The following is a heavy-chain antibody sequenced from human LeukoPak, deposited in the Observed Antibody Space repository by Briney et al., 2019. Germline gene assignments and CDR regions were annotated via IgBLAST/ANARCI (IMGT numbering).Heavy chain of an antibody. D-gene: IGHD4-17*01. Sequence: ASVKVSCKASGYTFTGYYMHWVRQAPGQGLEWMGWINPNSGGTDYAQKFQGRVTTTRDTSISTAYMELSRLRSDDTAVYYCARDLDYEEADRGGARRYFDYWGQGTLVTVSS. J-gene: IGHJ4*02. CDR3: ARDLDYEEADRGGARRYFDY. CDR1: GYTFTGYY. V-gene: IGHV1-2*02. CDR2: INPNSGGT.